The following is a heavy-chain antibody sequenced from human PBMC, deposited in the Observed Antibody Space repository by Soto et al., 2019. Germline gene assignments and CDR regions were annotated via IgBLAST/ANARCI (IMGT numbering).Heavy chain of an antibody. CDR2: INHSGST. V-gene: IGHV4-34*01. D-gene: IGHD3-16*01. Sequence: SDTLSLTCAVHGLSFLGFYWSWIRQPPGKGLEWIGEINHSGSTNYNPSLKSRVTISVDTSKNQFSLKLSSVTAADTAVYYCARRGLIYYYYYGMDVWGQGTTVS. J-gene: IGHJ6*02. CDR3: ARRGLIYYYYYGMDV. CDR1: GLSFLGFY.